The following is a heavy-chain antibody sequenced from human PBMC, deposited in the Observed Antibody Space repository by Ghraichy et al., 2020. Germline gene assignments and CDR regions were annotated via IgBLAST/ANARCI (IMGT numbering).Heavy chain of an antibody. V-gene: IGHV4-34*01. J-gene: IGHJ4*02. CDR2: ISHSGST. Sequence: GSLRLSCAVYSGSFSGCCWTWIRQPPGKGLEWIGEISHSGSTTYNPSLKSRVTISVDTSKNQFSLKLNSVTAADTAVYYCARGGIGARLAYWGQGTLVTVSS. CDR3: ARGGIGARLAY. CDR1: SGSFSGCC. D-gene: IGHD6-6*01.